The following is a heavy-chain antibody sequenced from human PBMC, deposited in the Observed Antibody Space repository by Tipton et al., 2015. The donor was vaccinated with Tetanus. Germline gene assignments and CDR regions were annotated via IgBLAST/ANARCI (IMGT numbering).Heavy chain of an antibody. V-gene: IGHV4-4*02. CDR3: AALVGLNRFDP. J-gene: IGHJ5*02. Sequence: TLSLTCAVSGVSISTSDWWSWVRQPPGKGLEWIGEIFHDGTTNYNPSLKSRVTISVDKSKSQFSLKWTSVTAADTAVYYCAALVGLNRFDPWGQGTPVIVSS. CDR2: IFHDGTT. CDR1: GVSISTSDW. D-gene: IGHD1-26*01.